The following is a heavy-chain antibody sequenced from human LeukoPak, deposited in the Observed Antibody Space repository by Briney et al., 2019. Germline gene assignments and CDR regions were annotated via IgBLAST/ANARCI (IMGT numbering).Heavy chain of an antibody. Sequence: SGTLSLTCGVSGGSISGTNCWSWVRQPPGQGLEWIGEISLAGQTNYNPSLNGRVTMSLDKSSNQLSLHLTSVTAADTATYFCSRESGPFGPLGYWGQGTLVIVSS. V-gene: IGHV4-4*02. D-gene: IGHD1-26*01. CDR3: SRESGPFGPLGY. J-gene: IGHJ4*02. CDR2: ISLAGQT. CDR1: GGSISGTNC.